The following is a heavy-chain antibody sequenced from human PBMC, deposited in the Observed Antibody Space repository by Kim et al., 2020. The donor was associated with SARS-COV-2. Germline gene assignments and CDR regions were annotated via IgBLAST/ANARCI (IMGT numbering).Heavy chain of an antibody. J-gene: IGHJ6*02. V-gene: IGHV3-30*01. CDR3: AREYIAVAGLSWPYYYYGMDV. D-gene: IGHD6-19*01. Sequence: FTISRDNSKNTLYLQMNSLRAEDTAVYYCAREYIAVAGLSWPYYYYGMDVWGQGTTVTVSS.